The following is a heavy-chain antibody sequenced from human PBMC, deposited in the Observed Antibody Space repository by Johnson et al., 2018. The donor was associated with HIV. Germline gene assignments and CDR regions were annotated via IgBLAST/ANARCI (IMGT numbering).Heavy chain of an antibody. D-gene: IGHD4-17*01. CDR3: ARARYGDLLNLDAFDI. J-gene: IGHJ3*02. CDR2: INWNGGST. CDR1: GFTFDDYG. Sequence: VHLVESGGGVVRPGGSLRLSCAASGFTFDDYGMNWVRQAPGKGLEWVSGINWNGGSTGYADSVKGRFTISRDNAKNSLYLQMNSLRAEDTALYYCARARYGDLLNLDAFDIWGQGTMVTVSS. V-gene: IGHV3-20*04.